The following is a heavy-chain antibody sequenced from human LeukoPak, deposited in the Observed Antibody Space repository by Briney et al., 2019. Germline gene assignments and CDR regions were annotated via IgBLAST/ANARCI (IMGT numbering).Heavy chain of an antibody. CDR1: GGTFSSYA. Sequence: ASVKVSCKASGGTFSSYAISWVRQAPGQGLEWMGGIIPIFGTANYAQKFQGRVTITADESTSTAYMELSSLRSEDTAVYYCARDREYTAMVTGYFDYWGQGTLVTVSS. CDR2: IIPIFGTA. V-gene: IGHV1-69*13. D-gene: IGHD5-18*01. J-gene: IGHJ4*02. CDR3: ARDREYTAMVTGYFDY.